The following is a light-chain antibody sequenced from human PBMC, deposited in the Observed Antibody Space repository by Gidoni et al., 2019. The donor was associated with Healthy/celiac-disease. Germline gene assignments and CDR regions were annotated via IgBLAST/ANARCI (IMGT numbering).Light chain of an antibody. CDR1: QSVSSY. Sequence: DIALTQSPATLSLSPGARATLSCRASQSVSSYLAWYQQKPGQAPRLLIYDASSRATGIPARFSGSGSGTDFTLTISSLEPEDFAVYYCQQRSNWPLTFGGGTKVEIK. CDR3: QQRSNWPLT. J-gene: IGKJ4*01. CDR2: DAS. V-gene: IGKV3-11*01.